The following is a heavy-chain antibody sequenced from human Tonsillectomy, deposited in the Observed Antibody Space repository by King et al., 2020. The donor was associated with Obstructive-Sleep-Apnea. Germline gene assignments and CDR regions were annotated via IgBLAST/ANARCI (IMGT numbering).Heavy chain of an antibody. CDR1: GYTFTSYE. D-gene: IGHD3-9*01. CDR2: MNPHYGTT. J-gene: IGHJ6*02. V-gene: IGHV1-8*01. Sequence: VKLVESGTEVKKPGASVKVSCKTSGYTFTSYEIHWVRQATGQGLEWMGWMNPHYGTTDSTQKFQGRLTLTRNTSISTAYMELSGLRSEDTAVYYCARDYFDFIYHFRGGLDVWGQGTTVTVSS. CDR3: ARDYFDFIYHFRGGLDV.